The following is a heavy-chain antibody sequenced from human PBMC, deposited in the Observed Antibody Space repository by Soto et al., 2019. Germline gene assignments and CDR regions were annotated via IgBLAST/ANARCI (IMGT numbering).Heavy chain of an antibody. CDR1: GFTVSSNY. CDR2: IYSGGST. V-gene: IGHV3-66*01. D-gene: IGHD3-9*01. J-gene: IGHJ6*03. Sequence: GGSLRLSCAASGFTVSSNYMSWVRQAPGKGLEWVSVIYSGGSTYYADSVKGRFTISRDNSKNTLYLQMNSLRAEDTAVYYCARDQRSVYAMGDPYYDILTGPNAHYYYYMDVWGKGTTVTVSS. CDR3: ARDQRSVYAMGDPYYDILTGPNAHYYYYMDV.